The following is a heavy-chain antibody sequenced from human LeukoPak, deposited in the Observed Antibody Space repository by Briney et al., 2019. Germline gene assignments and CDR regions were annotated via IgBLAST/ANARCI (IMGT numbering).Heavy chain of an antibody. CDR2: IWYDGSNK. CDR1: GFTFSSYG. V-gene: IGHV3-33*01. J-gene: IGHJ4*02. Sequence: GGSLRLSCAASGFTFSSYGMHWVRQAPGKGLEWVAVIWYDGSNKYYADSVKGRFTISRDNSKNTLYLQMNSLRAEDTAVYYCARGFWSAYNYLDNWGQGTLVTVTS. CDR3: ARGFWSAYNYLDN. D-gene: IGHD3-3*01.